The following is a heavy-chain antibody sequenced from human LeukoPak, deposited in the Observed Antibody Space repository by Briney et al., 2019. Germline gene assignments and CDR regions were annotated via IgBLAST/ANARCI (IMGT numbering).Heavy chain of an antibody. CDR3: AKDLSPGHY. J-gene: IGHJ4*02. CDR1: GFTFSSYG. D-gene: IGHD2/OR15-2a*01. Sequence: GGSLRLSCAASGFTFSSYGMHWVRQAPGEGLEWVAVISYDGTNKYSADSVKGRFTISRDNSKNTLYLQMNSLRAEDTAVYYCAKDLSPGHYWGQGTLVTVSS. CDR2: ISYDGTNK. V-gene: IGHV3-30*18.